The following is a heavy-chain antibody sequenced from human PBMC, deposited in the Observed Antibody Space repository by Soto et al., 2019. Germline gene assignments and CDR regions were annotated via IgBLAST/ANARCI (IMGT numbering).Heavy chain of an antibody. V-gene: IGHV1-2*04. J-gene: IGHJ6*03. CDR3: ARDRGYDYIWGSYRYPTFYYYYMDV. Sequence: QVQLVQSGAEVKKPWASVKVSCKASGYTFTGYYMHWVRQAPGQGLEWMGWINPNSGGTNYAQKFQGWVTMTRDTSISTAYMELSRLRSDDTAVYYCARDRGYDYIWGSYRYPTFYYYYMDVWGKGTTVTVSS. CDR2: INPNSGGT. CDR1: GYTFTGYY. D-gene: IGHD3-16*02.